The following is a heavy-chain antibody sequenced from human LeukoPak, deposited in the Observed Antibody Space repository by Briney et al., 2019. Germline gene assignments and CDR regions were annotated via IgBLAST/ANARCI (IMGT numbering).Heavy chain of an antibody. D-gene: IGHD6-19*01. Sequence: GGSLRLSCEASGFTFSSYSMNWVRQAPGKGLEWISYISTSTTTIYYANSVKGRFTISRDNAKKSLYLQMNSLRVEDTGVYYCARSIAVAGTPFDYWGQGTLVTVSS. CDR3: ARSIAVAGTPFDY. CDR2: ISTSTTTI. J-gene: IGHJ4*02. V-gene: IGHV3-48*01. CDR1: GFTFSSYS.